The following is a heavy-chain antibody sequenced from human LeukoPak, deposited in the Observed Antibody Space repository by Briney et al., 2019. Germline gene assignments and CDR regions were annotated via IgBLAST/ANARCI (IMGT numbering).Heavy chain of an antibody. D-gene: IGHD3-10*01. Sequence: GGSLRLSCAASGFTFSDYWMYWVRQAPGKGLVWVARINGDGSSTTYVESVRGRFTISRDNAKKTLYLQMNSLRAEDAAVYYCARDMYSMSSARGAYWGQGTLVTVSS. CDR3: ARDMYSMSSARGAY. J-gene: IGHJ4*02. V-gene: IGHV3-74*01. CDR1: GFTFSDYW. CDR2: INGDGSST.